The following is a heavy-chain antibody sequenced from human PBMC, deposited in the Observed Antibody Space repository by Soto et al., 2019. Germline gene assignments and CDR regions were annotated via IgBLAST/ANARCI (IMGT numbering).Heavy chain of an antibody. CDR1: GGYISSYY. CDR2: IYYSGST. CDR3: ARHNYGSGSTYFDY. V-gene: IGHV4-59*08. J-gene: IGHJ4*02. D-gene: IGHD3-10*01. Sequence: QVQLQESGPGLVKPSETLSLTCTVSGGYISSYYWSWIRQPPGKGLEWIGYIYYSGSTNYNPSHKSRLTISVDTSKNQFSLKLNSMTAADTAVYYCARHNYGSGSTYFDYWGQGTLVTVSS.